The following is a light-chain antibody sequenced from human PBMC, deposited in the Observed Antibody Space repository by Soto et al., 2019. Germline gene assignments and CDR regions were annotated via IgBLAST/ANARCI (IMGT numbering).Light chain of an antibody. CDR1: QSISNDH. CDR2: GTS. V-gene: IGKV3-20*01. CDR3: QQYGSSFLT. Sequence: EIVVTQSPGTLSLSPGERATLSCRASQSISNDHLAWYQQKPGQAPRLPIYGTSNRATGGIADRFSGSGSGTDFTLTISRLEPADFAVYYCQQYGSSFLTFGGGTKVDIK. J-gene: IGKJ4*01.